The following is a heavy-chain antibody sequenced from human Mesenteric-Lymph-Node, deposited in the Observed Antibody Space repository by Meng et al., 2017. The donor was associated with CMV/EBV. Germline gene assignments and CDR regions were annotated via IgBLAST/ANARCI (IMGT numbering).Heavy chain of an antibody. CDR2: INHSGSA. Sequence: GSLRLSCAVYGGSFSDYYWNWIRQPPGKGLEWIGEINHSGSANYNPSLKSRVTISVDASKRQFSLKLTSVTAADTAIYYCARGGEFSRSSGHYYYGMDVWGQGTTVTVSS. V-gene: IGHV4-34*01. CDR1: GGSFSDYY. J-gene: IGHJ6*02. D-gene: IGHD6-6*01. CDR3: ARGGEFSRSSGHYYYGMDV.